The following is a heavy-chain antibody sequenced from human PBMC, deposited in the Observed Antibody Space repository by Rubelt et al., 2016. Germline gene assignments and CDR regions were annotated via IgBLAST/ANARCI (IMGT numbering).Heavy chain of an antibody. CDR1: GYTFTSYG. CDR3: ARDSPCSGGSCFLRAFDI. D-gene: IGHD2-15*01. J-gene: IGHJ3*02. Sequence: KASGYTFTSYGISWVRPAPGQGLEWMGGIIPIFGTANYAQKFQGRVTITADESTSTAYMELSSLRSEDTAVYYCARDSPCSGGSCFLRAFDIWGQGTMVTVSS. V-gene: IGHV1-69*01. CDR2: IIPIFGTA.